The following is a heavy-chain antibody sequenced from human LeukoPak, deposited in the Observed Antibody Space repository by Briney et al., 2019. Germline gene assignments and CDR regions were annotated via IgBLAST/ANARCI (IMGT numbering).Heavy chain of an antibody. CDR2: ISSSSSYI. D-gene: IGHD1-26*01. J-gene: IGHJ4*02. CDR1: GFTFSSYS. Sequence: GGSLRLSCAASGFTFSSYSMNWVRQAPGKGLEWVSSISSSSSYIYYADSVKGRFTISRDNAKNSLYLQMNSLRAEDTAVYYCASSGGYSEVVDYWGQGTLVTVSS. V-gene: IGHV3-21*01. CDR3: ASSGGYSEVVDY.